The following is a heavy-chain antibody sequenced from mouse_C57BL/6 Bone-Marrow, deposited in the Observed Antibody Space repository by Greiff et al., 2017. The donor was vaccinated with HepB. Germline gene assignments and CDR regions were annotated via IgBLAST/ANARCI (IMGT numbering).Heavy chain of an antibody. V-gene: IGHV5-17*01. CDR2: ISSGSSTI. D-gene: IGHD3-2*02. CDR1: GFTFSDYG. CDR3: ARWKQQLRLRVYAMDY. J-gene: IGHJ4*01. Sequence: EVKLVESGGGLVKPGGSLKLSCAASGFTFSDYGMHWVRQAPEKGLEWVAYISSGSSTIYYADTVKGRFTISRDNAKNTLFLQMTSLRSEDTAMYYCARWKQQLRLRVYAMDYWGQGTSVTVSS.